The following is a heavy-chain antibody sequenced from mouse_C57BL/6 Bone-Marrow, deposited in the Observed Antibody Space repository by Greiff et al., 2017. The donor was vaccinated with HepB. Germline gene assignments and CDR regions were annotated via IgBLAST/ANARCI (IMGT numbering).Heavy chain of an antibody. Sequence: VQLQQSGAELVRPGASVKLSCTASGFNIKDDYMHWVKQRPEQGLEWIGWIDPENGDTEYASKFQGKAPITAETSSNTAYLQLSSLTSEDTAVYYCTAVYDDYFLYAMDYWGQGTSVTVSS. CDR2: IDPENGDT. CDR1: GFNIKDDY. V-gene: IGHV14-4*01. J-gene: IGHJ4*01. D-gene: IGHD2-3*01. CDR3: TAVYDDYFLYAMDY.